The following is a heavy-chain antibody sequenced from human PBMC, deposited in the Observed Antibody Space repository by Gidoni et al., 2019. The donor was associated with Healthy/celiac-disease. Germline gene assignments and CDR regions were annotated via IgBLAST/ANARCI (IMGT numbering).Heavy chain of an antibody. V-gene: IGHV4-59*01. CDR1: GGSISSYY. J-gene: IGHJ5*02. CDR3: ARGGDRWFDP. Sequence: QVQLQESGPGLVKPSETLSLTCTVSGGSISSYYWSWIRQPPGKGLEWIGYIYYSGSTNYNPSLKSRVTISVDTSKNQFSLKLSSVTAADTAVYYCARGGDRWFDPWGQGTLVTVSS. D-gene: IGHD2-21*01. CDR2: IYYSGST.